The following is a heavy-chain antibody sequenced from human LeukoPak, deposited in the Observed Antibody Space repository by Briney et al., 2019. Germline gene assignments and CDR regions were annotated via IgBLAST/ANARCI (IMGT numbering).Heavy chain of an antibody. Sequence: PGGSLRLSCAASGFTFSSYAMHWVRQPPGKGLEWIGEIYHSGSTNYNPSLKSRVTISVDKSKNQFSLKLSSVTAADTAVYYCASAPPRKVDFWSGYYSDYYGMDVWGQGTTVTVSS. CDR2: IYHSGST. J-gene: IGHJ6*02. D-gene: IGHD3-3*01. V-gene: IGHV4-4*02. CDR1: GFTFSSYA. CDR3: ASAPPRKVDFWSGYYSDYYGMDV.